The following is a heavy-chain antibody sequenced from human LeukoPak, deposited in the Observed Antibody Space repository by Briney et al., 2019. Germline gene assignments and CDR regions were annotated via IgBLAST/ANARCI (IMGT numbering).Heavy chain of an antibody. CDR1: GGSIXSYY. CDR2: IYTSGST. J-gene: IGHJ6*03. V-gene: IGHV4-4*07. D-gene: IGHD6-13*01. CDR3: ARQFAEQQPDYYYYYYMDV. Sequence: LSLXCXVSGGSIXSYYWSWIRQPAGKGLEWIGRIYTSGSTNYNPSLTSRVTMSVDTSKNQFSLKLSSVTAADTAVYYCARQFAEQQPDYYYYYYMDVWGKGTTVTISS.